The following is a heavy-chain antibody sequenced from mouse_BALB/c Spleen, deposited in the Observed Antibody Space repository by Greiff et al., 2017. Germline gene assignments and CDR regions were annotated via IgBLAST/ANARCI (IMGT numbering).Heavy chain of an antibody. J-gene: IGHJ1*01. CDR1: GYTFTSYT. CDR2: INPSSGYT. Sequence: VQLQQSGAELARPGASVKMSCKASGYTFTSYTMHWVKQRPGQGLEWIGYINPSSGYTNYNQKFKDKATLTADKSSSTAYMQLSSLTSVDSAVYEGARGRGGEGSRECFDVWGEGTTVTVSS. D-gene: IGHD1-1*01. V-gene: IGHV1-4*01. CDR3: ARGRGGEGSRECFDV.